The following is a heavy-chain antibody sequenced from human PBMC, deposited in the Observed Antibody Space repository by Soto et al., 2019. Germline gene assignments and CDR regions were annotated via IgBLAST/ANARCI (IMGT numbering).Heavy chain of an antibody. D-gene: IGHD2-15*01. CDR2: IIPIFGTA. CDR3: ARDRGLVVVAATYDYYGMDV. V-gene: IGHV1-69*13. Sequence: SVKVSCKASGGTFSSYAISWVRQAPGQGLEWLGGIIPIFGTANYAQKFQGRVTITADESTSTAYMELSSLRSEDTAVYYCARDRGLVVVAATYDYYGMDVWGQGTTVTVSS. CDR1: GGTFSSYA. J-gene: IGHJ6*02.